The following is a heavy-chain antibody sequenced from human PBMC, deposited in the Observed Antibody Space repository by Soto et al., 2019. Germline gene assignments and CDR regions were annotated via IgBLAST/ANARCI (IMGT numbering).Heavy chain of an antibody. CDR2: INTNSGGT. J-gene: IGHJ4*02. V-gene: IGHV1-2*02. D-gene: IGHD6-6*01. CDR1: GYTFTGYY. Sequence: QVQLVQSGAEVKKPGASVKVSCKASGYTFTGYYMHWVRQAPGQGLEWMGWINTNSGGTNYAEKFQGRVTMTRNTSISTAYMELNRLISDDTAVYYGARDEEIAARPNGTPDMDYWGQGTLVTVSS. CDR3: ARDEEIAARPNGTPDMDY.